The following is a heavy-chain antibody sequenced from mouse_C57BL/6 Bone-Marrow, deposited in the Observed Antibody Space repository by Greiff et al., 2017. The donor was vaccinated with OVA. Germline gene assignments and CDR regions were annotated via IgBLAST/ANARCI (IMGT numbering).Heavy chain of an antibody. V-gene: IGHV1-81*01. CDR3: ARKRGTAQATPFAY. D-gene: IGHD3-2*02. Sequence: VQLQQSGAELARPGASVKLSCKASGYTFTSYGISWVKQRTGQGLEWIGEIYPRSGNTYYNEKFKGKATLTADKSSSTAYMELRSLTSEDSAVYFCARKRGTAQATPFAYWGQGTLVTVSA. CDR2: IYPRSGNT. CDR1: GYTFTSYG. J-gene: IGHJ3*01.